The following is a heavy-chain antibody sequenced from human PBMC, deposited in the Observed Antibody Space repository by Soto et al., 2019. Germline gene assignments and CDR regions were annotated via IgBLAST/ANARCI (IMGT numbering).Heavy chain of an antibody. CDR3: AHRGEMNGNWDQGYLDN. Sequence: QITLKESGPTRVKPTQTLTLTCSFSGFSLTSRPVGVAWIRQPPGKALEWLAVIYWDDDKRYSPSLKSRLTNAKDTSKNQVVLTMAYMDPVDTATYFCAHRGEMNGNWDQGYLDNWGQGILVTVSS. CDR1: GFSLTSRPVG. CDR2: IYWDDDK. J-gene: IGHJ4*02. V-gene: IGHV2-5*02. D-gene: IGHD1-1*01.